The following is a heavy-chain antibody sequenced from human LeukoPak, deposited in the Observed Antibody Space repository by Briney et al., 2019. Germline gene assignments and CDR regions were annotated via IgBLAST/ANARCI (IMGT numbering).Heavy chain of an antibody. CDR1: TAPHSSNY. V-gene: IGHV4-59*01. J-gene: IGHJ4*02. Sequence: SETLSHTCTVSTAPHSSNYWIWNRQPPGKGLEWIGYIYYSGSTNYNPSLKSRVTILVDTSKNQFFLKLSSVTAADTAVYYCARVAYRSGGYFDYWGQGTLVTVSS. CDR3: ARVAYRSGGYFDY. CDR2: IYYSGST. D-gene: IGHD6-19*01.